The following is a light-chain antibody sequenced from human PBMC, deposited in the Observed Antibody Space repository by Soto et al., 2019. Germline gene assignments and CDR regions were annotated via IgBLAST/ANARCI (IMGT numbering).Light chain of an antibody. CDR3: QSYDISLSAWV. CDR1: SSNIGAGYD. CDR2: GNI. Sequence: QSVLTQPPSVSGAPGQRVTMSCTGSSSNIGAGYDVQWFQQLPGTAPRILIYGNINRLSGVPARFSGSKSGTSASLAITGLQAEDEADYYCQSYDISLSAWVFGGGTKLTVL. V-gene: IGLV1-40*01. J-gene: IGLJ3*02.